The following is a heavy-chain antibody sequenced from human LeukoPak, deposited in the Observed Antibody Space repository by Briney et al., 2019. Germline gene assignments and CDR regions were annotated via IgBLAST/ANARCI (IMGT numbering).Heavy chain of an antibody. CDR1: GFTFSSYW. J-gene: IGHJ4*02. D-gene: IGHD3-3*01. CDR2: IKQDGSEK. CDR3: ARDETSYYDFWSGDFDY. V-gene: IGHV3-7*01. Sequence: PGGSLRLSCTASGFTFSSYWMSWVRQAPGKGLEWVANIKQDGSEKYYVDSVKGRFTISRDNAKNSLYLQMNSLRAEDTAVYYCARDETSYYDFWSGDFDYWGQGTLVTVSS.